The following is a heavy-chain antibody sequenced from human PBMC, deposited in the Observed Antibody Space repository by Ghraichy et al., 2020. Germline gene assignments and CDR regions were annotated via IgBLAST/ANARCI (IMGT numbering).Heavy chain of an antibody. J-gene: IGHJ6*02. Sequence: GGSLRLSCAASGFTFSSYSMNRVRQAPGKGLEWVSYISSSSSTIYYADSVKGRFTISRDNAKNSLYLQMNSLRDEDTAVYYCARASYWGIVVVPAAIWEYYYYGMDVWGQGTTVTVSS. CDR2: ISSSSSTI. D-gene: IGHD2-2*02. V-gene: IGHV3-48*02. CDR1: GFTFSSYS. CDR3: ARASYWGIVVVPAAIWEYYYYGMDV.